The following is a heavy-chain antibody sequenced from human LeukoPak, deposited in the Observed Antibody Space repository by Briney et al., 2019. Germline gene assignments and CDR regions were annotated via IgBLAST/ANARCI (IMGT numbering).Heavy chain of an antibody. V-gene: IGHV3-66*01. Sequence: GGSLRLSCAASGFTVSSNYMSWVRQAPGKGLEWVSVIYSGGSTYYADSVKGRFTISRDNSKNTLYLQMNSLRAEDTAVYYCARDNRGAVAGLHGMDVWGQGTTVTVSS. CDR3: ARDNRGAVAGLHGMDV. D-gene: IGHD6-19*01. CDR1: GFTVSSNY. CDR2: IYSGGST. J-gene: IGHJ6*02.